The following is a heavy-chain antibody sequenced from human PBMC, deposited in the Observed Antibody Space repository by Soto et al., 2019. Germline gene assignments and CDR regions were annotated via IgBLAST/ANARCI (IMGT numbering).Heavy chain of an antibody. CDR2: LSSSGDDA. J-gene: IGHJ4*02. Sequence: EVQLLESGGGLEQPGGSLRLSCLASGFTFRNYAMSWVRQAPGKGLEWVSALSSSGDDAFYADSVKGRFTISRDNSRNMVSIQMNRLRDEDTAVYYCAKLEVDSGVDADFDHWGQGTRVTVSS. CDR3: AKLEVDSGVDADFDH. V-gene: IGHV3-23*01. D-gene: IGHD5-18*01. CDR1: GFTFRNYA.